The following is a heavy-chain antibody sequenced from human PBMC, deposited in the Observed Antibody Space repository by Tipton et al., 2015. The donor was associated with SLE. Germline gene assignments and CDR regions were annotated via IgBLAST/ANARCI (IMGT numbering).Heavy chain of an antibody. Sequence: TLSLTCAVSGYSVSSGSYWGWIRQPPGKGLEWIGSMYNSGNTFYNPSLKSRVTISLDMSKNQFSLKLSSVTAADTAVYYCARHGNQDYWGQGTLVTVSS. CDR2: MYNSGNT. CDR1: GYSVSSGSY. J-gene: IGHJ4*02. D-gene: IGHD4-23*01. CDR3: ARHGNQDY. V-gene: IGHV4-38-2*01.